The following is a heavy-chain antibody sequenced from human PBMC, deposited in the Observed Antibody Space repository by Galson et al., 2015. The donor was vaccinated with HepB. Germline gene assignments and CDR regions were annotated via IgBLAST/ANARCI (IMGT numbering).Heavy chain of an antibody. CDR1: GGTFSSYA. D-gene: IGHD2-2*01. V-gene: IGHV1-69*13. CDR3: AGSIVVVPAAKGAWFDP. J-gene: IGHJ5*02. CDR2: IIPIFGTA. Sequence: SVKVSCKASGGTFSSYAISWVRQAPGQGLEWMGGIIPIFGTANYAQKFQGRVTITADESTSTAYMELSSLRSEDTAVYYCAGSIVVVPAAKGAWFDPWGQGTLVTVSS.